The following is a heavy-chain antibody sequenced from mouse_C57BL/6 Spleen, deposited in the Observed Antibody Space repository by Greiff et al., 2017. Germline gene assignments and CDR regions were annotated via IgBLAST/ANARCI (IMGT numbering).Heavy chain of an antibody. J-gene: IGHJ4*01. CDR2: LSGGGGNT. CDR3: ARLGYDYDEAYAMDY. V-gene: IGHV5-9*01. Sequence: DVQLVESGGGLVKPGGSLKLSCAASGFTFSSYTMSWVRQTPEKRLEWVATLSGGGGNTYYPDSVKGRFTISRDNAKNTLYLQMSSLRSEDTALYYCARLGYDYDEAYAMDYWGQGTSVTVSS. CDR1: GFTFSSYT. D-gene: IGHD2-4*01.